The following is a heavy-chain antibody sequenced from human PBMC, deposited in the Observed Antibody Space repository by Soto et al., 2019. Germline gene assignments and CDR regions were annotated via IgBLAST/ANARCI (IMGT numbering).Heavy chain of an antibody. CDR1: VGSFSGYY. CDR3: ETGSEVDY. V-gene: IGHV4-34*01. CDR2: INHSGST. D-gene: IGHD6-25*01. Sequence: SETLSVTCAFYVGSFSGYYWSWIRQPPGKGLEWIGEINHSGSTNYNPSLKSRVTISVDTSKNQFSLKLSSVTAADTAVYYCETGSEVDYWGQGTMVTVSS. J-gene: IGHJ4*02.